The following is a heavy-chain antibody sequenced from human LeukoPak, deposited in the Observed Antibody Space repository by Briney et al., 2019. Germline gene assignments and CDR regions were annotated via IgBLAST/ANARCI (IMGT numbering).Heavy chain of an antibody. CDR2: ISYDGSNK. J-gene: IGHJ4*02. CDR3: AKDWGSGSYGPTGFSSDY. D-gene: IGHD1-26*01. Sequence: PGGSLRLSCAASGFTFSSYAMHWVRQAPGKGLEWVAVISYDGSNKYYADSVKGRLTISRDNSKNTLYLQMNSLRAEDTAVYYCAKDWGSGSYGPTGFSSDYWGQGTLVTVSS. V-gene: IGHV3-30*04. CDR1: GFTFSSYA.